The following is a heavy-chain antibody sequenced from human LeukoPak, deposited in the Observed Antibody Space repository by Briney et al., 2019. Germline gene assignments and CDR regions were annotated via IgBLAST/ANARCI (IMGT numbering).Heavy chain of an antibody. Sequence: SETLSLTCTVSGGSISSSSYYWSWIRQPPGKGLEWIGYIYYSGSTNYNPSLKSRVTISVDTSKNQFSLKLSSVTAADTAVYYCARRDITNWFDPWGQGTLVTVSS. V-gene: IGHV4-61*05. CDR1: GGSISSSSYY. CDR3: ARRDITNWFDP. J-gene: IGHJ5*02. CDR2: IYYSGST. D-gene: IGHD1-20*01.